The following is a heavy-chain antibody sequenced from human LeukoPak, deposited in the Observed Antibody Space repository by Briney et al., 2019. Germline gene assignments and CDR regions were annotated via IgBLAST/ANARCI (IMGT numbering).Heavy chain of an antibody. CDR1: GFTFSSYS. CDR3: ARDPRDGYNLDY. CDR2: ISSSSSYI. J-gene: IGHJ4*02. V-gene: IGHV3-21*01. Sequence: GGSLRLSCAASGFTFSSYSMNWVRQAPGKGLEWVSSISSSSSYIYYADSVKGRFTISRDNAKNSLYLQMNSLRAEDTAVYYCARDPRDGYNLDYWGQGTLVTVSS. D-gene: IGHD5-24*01.